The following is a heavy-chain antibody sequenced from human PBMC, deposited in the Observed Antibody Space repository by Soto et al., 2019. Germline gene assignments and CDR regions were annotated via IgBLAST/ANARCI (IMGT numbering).Heavy chain of an antibody. CDR3: AHSSVLLWFGELYSFDY. Sequence: QITLKESGPTLVKPTQTLTLTCTFSGFSLSTSGVGVGWIRQPPGKALEWLALIYWNDAKRSSPSLKSRLTIAKDTATNPVVLTMPNMDHVDTATYYCAHSSVLLWFGELYSFDYWGQGTLVTVSS. D-gene: IGHD3-10*01. CDR1: GFSLSTSGVG. CDR2: IYWNDAK. J-gene: IGHJ4*02. V-gene: IGHV2-5*01.